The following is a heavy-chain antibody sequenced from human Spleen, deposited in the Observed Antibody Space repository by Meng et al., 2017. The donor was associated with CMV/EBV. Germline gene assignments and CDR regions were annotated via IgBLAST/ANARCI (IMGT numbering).Heavy chain of an antibody. D-gene: IGHD3-9*01. V-gene: IGHV4-34*01. CDR3: ARGRTHYDILPGPRWFDP. Sequence: ESLKISCGVYGGSFRTYYWSWIRQPPGKGLEWIGEINQSGSTNYKPSLRSRVTISLDTSKNQFSLNLMSVTAADTAVYYCARGRTHYDILPGPRWFDPWGQGTVVTVSS. CDR1: GGSFRTYY. J-gene: IGHJ5*02. CDR2: INQSGST.